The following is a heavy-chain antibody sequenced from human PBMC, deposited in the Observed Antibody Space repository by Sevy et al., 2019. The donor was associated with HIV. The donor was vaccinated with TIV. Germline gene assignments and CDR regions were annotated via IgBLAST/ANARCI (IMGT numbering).Heavy chain of an antibody. D-gene: IGHD6-13*01. J-gene: IGHJ5*02. V-gene: IGHV3-21*01. CDR2: ISSSSSYI. CDR1: GFTFSSDS. CDR3: ATGGAAAGTYDP. Sequence: GGSLRLSCAASGFTFSSDSMNWVLQAPGKGLEWVSSISSSSSYIYYADSVKGRFTISRDNAKNSLYLQMNSLRAEDTAVYYCATGGAAAGTYDPWGQGTLVTVSS.